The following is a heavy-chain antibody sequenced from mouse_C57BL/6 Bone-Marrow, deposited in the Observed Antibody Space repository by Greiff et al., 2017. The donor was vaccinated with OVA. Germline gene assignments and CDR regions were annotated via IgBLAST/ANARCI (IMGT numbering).Heavy chain of an antibody. Sequence: QVQLQQSGPGLVQPSQSLSITCTVSGFSLTSYGVHWVRQSPGKGLEWLGVIWSGGSTDYNAAFISRLSISKDNSKCQVFFKMNSQQANNTAIYYCARKLRYEAMDYWGQGTSVTVSA. CDR3: ARKLRYEAMDY. CDR1: GFSLTSYG. D-gene: IGHD1-1*01. CDR2: IWSGGST. V-gene: IGHV2-2*02. J-gene: IGHJ4*01.